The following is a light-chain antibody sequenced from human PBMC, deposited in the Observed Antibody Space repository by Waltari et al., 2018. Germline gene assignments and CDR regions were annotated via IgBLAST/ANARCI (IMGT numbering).Light chain of an antibody. CDR3: QQRDSWPLT. Sequence: EMVLTQSPVILSLSPGERAALSCRASQNIGSQLAWYQQRPGQAPRLLIDDVSNRVTGIPARFSGSVSGTDFTLTISGLAPEDTAVYYCQQRDSWPLTFGGGTKVEI. CDR1: QNIGSQ. CDR2: DVS. J-gene: IGKJ4*01. V-gene: IGKV3-11*01.